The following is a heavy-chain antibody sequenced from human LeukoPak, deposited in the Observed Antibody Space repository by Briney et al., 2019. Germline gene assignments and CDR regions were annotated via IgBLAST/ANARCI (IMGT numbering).Heavy chain of an antibody. CDR2: IYHNGNT. V-gene: IGHV4-31*03. D-gene: IGHD6-13*01. CDR1: GGSITSGGYY. J-gene: IGHJ6*03. Sequence: SQTLSLTCTVSGGSITSGGYYWSWIRHHPGKGLEWIGYIYHNGNTNYNPSLKSRVTILVDTSKNQFSLKLDSVTAADTAVYYCARDLYSSPAYYYYYMDVWGKGTTVTVSS. CDR3: ARDLYSSPAYYYYYMDV.